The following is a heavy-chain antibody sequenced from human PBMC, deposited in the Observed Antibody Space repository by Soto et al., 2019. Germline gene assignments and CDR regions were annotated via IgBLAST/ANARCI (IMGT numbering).Heavy chain of an antibody. CDR3: TRGYY. V-gene: IGHV4-31*03. Sequence: QVQLQESGPGLVKPSQTLSLTCTVSGDSMTTVGYYWTWIRQHPGQVLEWIGFISYSGSTYYSSSLKRRVAISAATSKTQFSLKLSSVTAADTAVYYCTRGYYWGQGALVT. CDR1: GDSMTTVGYY. CDR2: ISYSGST. J-gene: IGHJ4*02.